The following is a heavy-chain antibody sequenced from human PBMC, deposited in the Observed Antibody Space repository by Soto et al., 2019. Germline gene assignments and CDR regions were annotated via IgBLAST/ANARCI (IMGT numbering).Heavy chain of an antibody. CDR1: GFTFSSYA. J-gene: IGHJ6*02. D-gene: IGHD3-3*01. CDR3: AKDRKRSGSYYYYYGMDV. V-gene: IGHV3-23*01. CDR2: ISGSGGST. Sequence: GGSLRLSCAASGFTFSSYAMSWVRQAPGKGPEWVSAISGSGGSTYYADSVKGRFTISRDNSKNTLYLQMNSLRAEDTAVYYCAKDRKRSGSYYYYYGMDVWGQGTTVTVSS.